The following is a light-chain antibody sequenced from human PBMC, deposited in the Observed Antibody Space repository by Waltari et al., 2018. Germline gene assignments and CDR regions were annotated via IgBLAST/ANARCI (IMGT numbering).Light chain of an antibody. CDR2: SNN. Sequence: QSVLTQPPSASGTSRQGVTISCSGSSSNIGSNAVNWYQQLPGTAPKLLVNSNNQRPSGVPDRFSGSKSGTSASLAISGLQSEDEADYYCASWDDSLNGVVFGGGTKLTVL. CDR3: ASWDDSLNGVV. CDR1: SSNIGSNA. J-gene: IGLJ2*01. V-gene: IGLV1-44*01.